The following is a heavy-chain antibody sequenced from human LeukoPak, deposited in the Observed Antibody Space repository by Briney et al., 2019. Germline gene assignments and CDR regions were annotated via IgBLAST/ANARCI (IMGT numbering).Heavy chain of an antibody. CDR3: AGELEPYSFDY. CDR1: GGSISSSSYY. V-gene: IGHV4-39*01. Sequence: PSETLSLTCTVSGGSISSSSYYWVWIRQSPGKGLEWIGSIYYTGSTYSNPSLKGRVTISVDTSKNQFSLRLCSVTAADTALSYCAGELEPYSFDYWGQGTRVTVSS. J-gene: IGHJ4*02. CDR2: IYYTGST. D-gene: IGHD1-1*01.